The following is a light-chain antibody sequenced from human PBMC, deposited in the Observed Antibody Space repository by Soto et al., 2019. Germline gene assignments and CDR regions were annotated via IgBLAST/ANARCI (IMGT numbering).Light chain of an antibody. CDR1: SSNIGTYY. CDR3: TSYTSNNTLNLL. V-gene: IGLV1-47*01. J-gene: IGLJ2*01. Sequence: QSVLTQPPSASGTPGQRVTISCSGSSSNIGTYYVDWYQQLPGTAPKLLIHRNGQRPSGVPDRFSGSKSGTSASLAISGLRSEDEADYFCTSYTSNNTLNLLFGEGTKLTVL. CDR2: RNG.